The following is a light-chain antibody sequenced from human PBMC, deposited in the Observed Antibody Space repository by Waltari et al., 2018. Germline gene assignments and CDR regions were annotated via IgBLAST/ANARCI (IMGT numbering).Light chain of an antibody. Sequence: EIVMTQSPATLSVSLGERAALSCRASQSISRDLAWYQHRPGQAPRLLISGASTRASGIPARFSGSVSGTDFTLTISSLQSEEFAVYYCQQYNHWPRVTFGQGTKVEI. CDR3: QQYNHWPRVT. J-gene: IGKJ1*01. CDR1: QSISRD. V-gene: IGKV3-15*01. CDR2: GAS.